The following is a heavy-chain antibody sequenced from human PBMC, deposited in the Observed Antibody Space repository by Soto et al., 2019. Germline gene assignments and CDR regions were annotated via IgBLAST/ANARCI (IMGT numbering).Heavy chain of an antibody. Sequence: PGGSLRLSCAASGFTFSSYSMNWVRQAPGKGLEWVSYISSSSSTIYYADSVKGRFTISRDNAKNSLYLQMNSLRDEDTAVYYCARVTRGYSYGSVYYYYYYGMDVWGQGTTVTVSS. D-gene: IGHD5-18*01. CDR1: GFTFSSYS. V-gene: IGHV3-48*02. CDR2: ISSSSSTI. J-gene: IGHJ6*02. CDR3: ARVTRGYSYGSVYYYYYYGMDV.